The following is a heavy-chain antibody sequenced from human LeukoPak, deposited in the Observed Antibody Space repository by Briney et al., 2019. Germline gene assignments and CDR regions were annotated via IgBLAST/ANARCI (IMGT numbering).Heavy chain of an antibody. CDR1: GYTFTSYG. Sequence: ASVKVSCKASGYTFTSYGISWVRQAPGQGPEWMGLISPSGGSTTYAQKFQGRVTLSRDMSTSTDYLELSSLRSEDTAVYYCARDNWVRDDEWWFNRWGQGTLVTVSS. D-gene: IGHD3-3*01. V-gene: IGHV1-46*01. CDR3: ARDNWVRDDEWWFNR. J-gene: IGHJ5*02. CDR2: ISPSGGST.